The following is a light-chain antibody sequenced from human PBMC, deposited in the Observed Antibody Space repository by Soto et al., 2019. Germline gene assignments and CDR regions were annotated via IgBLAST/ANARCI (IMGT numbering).Light chain of an antibody. J-gene: IGKJ1*01. Sequence: DIQMTQCPSSLSASVGDRVTITCRASQNIRSYLSWYQQEPGKAPKLLIYAASSLQRGVPSRFSGSGSGTEFTLTVSSLQPEDFATYFCQQSFSTPSTWTFGPGTKVDIK. CDR3: QQSFSTPSTWT. CDR1: QNIRSY. V-gene: IGKV1-39*01. CDR2: AAS.